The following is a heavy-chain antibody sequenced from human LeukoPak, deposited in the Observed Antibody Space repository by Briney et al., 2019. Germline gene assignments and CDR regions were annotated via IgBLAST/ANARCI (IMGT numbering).Heavy chain of an antibody. CDR1: GFTFSSYS. D-gene: IGHD5-18*01. V-gene: IGHV3-21*01. CDR2: ISSSSSYI. CDR3: ARVLDTAGMSY. Sequence: GGSLRLSCAASGFTFSSYSMNWVRQAPGKGLEWVSSISSSSSYIYYADSVKGRFTISRDNAKNSLYLQMNSLRAEDTAVYYCARVLDTAGMSYWGQGTLVTVSP. J-gene: IGHJ4*02.